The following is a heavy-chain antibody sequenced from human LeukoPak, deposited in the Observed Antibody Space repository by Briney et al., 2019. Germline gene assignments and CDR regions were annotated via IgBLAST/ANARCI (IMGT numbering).Heavy chain of an antibody. D-gene: IGHD6-19*01. V-gene: IGHV1-69*01. J-gene: IGHJ4*02. Sequence: SVKVSCKASGGTFSSYAISWGRQATGQGLEWMGGIIPIFGTANYAQKFQGRVTITADESTSTAYMELSSLRSEDTAVYYCARPVHYSQQWLEYWGQGTLVTVSS. CDR3: ARPVHYSQQWLEY. CDR1: GGTFSSYA. CDR2: IIPIFGTA.